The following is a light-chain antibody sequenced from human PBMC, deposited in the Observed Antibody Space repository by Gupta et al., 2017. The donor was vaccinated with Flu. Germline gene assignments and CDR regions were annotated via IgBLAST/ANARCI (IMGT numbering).Light chain of an antibody. CDR1: QSVINNQ. CDR3: QQNGIPPEA. Sequence: DTLALSPGETATPSCETSQSVINNQLAWYQQRPGQAPRLLIYGASSRATGIPDRFSGSGSGTDFTLTISRLEPEDFALYYCQQNGIPPEAFGQGTKLEIK. V-gene: IGKV3-20*01. J-gene: IGKJ2*01. CDR2: GAS.